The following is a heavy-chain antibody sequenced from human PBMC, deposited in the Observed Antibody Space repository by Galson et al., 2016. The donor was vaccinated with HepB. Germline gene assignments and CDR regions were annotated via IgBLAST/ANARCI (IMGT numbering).Heavy chain of an antibody. D-gene: IGHD1-26*01. CDR2: TFYRSKWHN. CDR3: ARDPGWQYRDSGSYLGWFEP. J-gene: IGHJ5*02. CDR1: GDSVSSNSAA. V-gene: IGHV6-1*01. Sequence: CAISGDSVSSNSAAWNWIRQSPSRGLKWLGRTFYRSKWHNEYAVSVQSRISIKSDTSKNKFSLQLNSVIPEDTAVYYGARDPGWQYRDSGSYLGWFEPWGQGTLVTVSS.